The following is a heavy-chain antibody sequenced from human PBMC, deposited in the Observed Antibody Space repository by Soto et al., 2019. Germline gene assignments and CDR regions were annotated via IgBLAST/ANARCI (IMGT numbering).Heavy chain of an antibody. V-gene: IGHV1-18*01. J-gene: IGHJ6*02. CDR3: VKDRDSNSWPSRDV. CDR2: ISPKSGSI. Sequence: ASVKVSCKTSGYTFTRNGISWVRQAPGQGLEWMGWISPKSGSIKYAQKFQGRVIMTTDTSTSTAYMEVRSLRSDDTAVYYCVKDRDSNSWPSRDVWGPGTAVTVSS. D-gene: IGHD3-22*01. CDR1: GYTFTRNG.